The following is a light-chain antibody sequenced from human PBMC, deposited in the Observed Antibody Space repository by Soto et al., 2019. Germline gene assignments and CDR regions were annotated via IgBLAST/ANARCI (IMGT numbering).Light chain of an antibody. J-gene: IGLJ2*01. V-gene: IGLV2-8*01. CDR1: SSDVGGYNH. CDR3: SSYAGSNNLVI. Sequence: QSVLTQPPSASGSPGQSVSISCTGTSSDVGGYNHVSWYQHHPGKAPKLIIYELNERPSGVPDRFSGSKSGITASLTVSGLQAEDEADYFCSSYAGSNNLVIFGGGTQLTVL. CDR2: ELN.